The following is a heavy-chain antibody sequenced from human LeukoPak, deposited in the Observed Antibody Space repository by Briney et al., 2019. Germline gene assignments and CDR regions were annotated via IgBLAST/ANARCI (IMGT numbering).Heavy chain of an antibody. J-gene: IGHJ4*02. CDR2: IYYGGST. CDR3: ASGSYYFDY. CDR1: GGSISSYY. V-gene: IGHV4-59*08. Sequence: SETLSLTCTVSGGSISSYYWSWIRQPPGKGLEWIGYIYYGGSTKNNPSLKSRVTISVDTSKNQFSLKLSSVTAADTAVYYCASGSYYFDYWGQGPLVTVSS. D-gene: IGHD1-26*01.